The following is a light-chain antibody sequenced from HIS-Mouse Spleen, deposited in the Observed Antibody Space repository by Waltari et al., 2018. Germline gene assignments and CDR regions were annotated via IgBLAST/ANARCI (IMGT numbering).Light chain of an antibody. J-gene: IGLJ3*02. CDR3: AAWDDSLSGPWV. V-gene: IGLV1-47*01. Sequence: VLTQPPSASGTPGQRVTISCSGSSSNIGSNYVYWYQQLPGTAPKLLIYRNNQRPSGVPDRFYGSKSGTSASLAISGLRSEDEADYYCAAWDDSLSGPWVFGGGTKLTVL. CDR1: SSNIGSNY. CDR2: RNN.